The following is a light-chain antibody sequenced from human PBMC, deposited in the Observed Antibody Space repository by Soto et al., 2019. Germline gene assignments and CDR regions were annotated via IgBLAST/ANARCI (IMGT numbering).Light chain of an antibody. CDR1: QSVSTS. CDR2: DVS. Sequence: EIVLTQSPATLSLSPGERATLPCRASQSVSTSLAWYQQRPGQAPRLLIYDVSNRAAGVPARFSGSGSGTDFTLTISNLEPEDFAIFYCQERSNLPRHTFGGGTTLEIK. CDR3: QERSNLPRHT. J-gene: IGKJ4*01. V-gene: IGKV3-11*01.